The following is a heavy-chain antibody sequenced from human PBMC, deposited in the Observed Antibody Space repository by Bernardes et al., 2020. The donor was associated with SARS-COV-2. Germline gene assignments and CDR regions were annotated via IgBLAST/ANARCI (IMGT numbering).Heavy chain of an antibody. Sequence: ASVKVSCKASGYTLTDYGISWARQAPGQGLEWMGWLSTSNGNIHYVQKVRGRVTMTADTHENTAYMELRNLRSDDTAVYYCARDTQRFLIPSSNAFDIWGQGTLVTVSS. J-gene: IGHJ3*02. V-gene: IGHV1-18*04. CDR1: GYTLTDYG. CDR2: LSTSNGNI. D-gene: IGHD2-2*01. CDR3: ARDTQRFLIPSSNAFDI.